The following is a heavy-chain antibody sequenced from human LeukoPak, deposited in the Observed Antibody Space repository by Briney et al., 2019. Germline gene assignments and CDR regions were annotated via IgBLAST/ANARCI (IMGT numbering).Heavy chain of an antibody. V-gene: IGHV1-8*01. Sequence: GASVKVSCKASGYTFTSYDINWVRQATGQGLEWMGWMNPNSGNTGYAQKFQGRVTMTRNTSISTAYMELSSLRSEDTAVYYCARAADSGYCSSTSCYTKDWFDPWGQGTLVTVSS. CDR1: GYTFTSYD. CDR3: ARAADSGYCSSTSCYTKDWFDP. D-gene: IGHD2-2*02. CDR2: MNPNSGNT. J-gene: IGHJ5*02.